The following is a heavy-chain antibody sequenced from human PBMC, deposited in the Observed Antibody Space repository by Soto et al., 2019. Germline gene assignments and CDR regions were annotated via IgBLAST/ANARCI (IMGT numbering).Heavy chain of an antibody. D-gene: IGHD2-8*01. CDR1: GGSISSYY. CDR3: ARDLPPYCTNGVCYASWFDP. V-gene: IGHV4-59*01. Sequence: QVQLQESGPGLVKPSETLSLTCTVAGGSISSYYWSWIRQPPGKGLEWIGYIYDSGGTNYNPSITVRVTISVDTSKTQFSLKLSSVTAADAAVYYCARDLPPYCTNGVCYASWFDPWGQGTLVTVSS. J-gene: IGHJ5*02. CDR2: IYDSGGT.